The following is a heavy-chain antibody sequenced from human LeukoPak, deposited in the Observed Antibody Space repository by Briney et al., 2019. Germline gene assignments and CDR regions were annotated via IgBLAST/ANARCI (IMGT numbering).Heavy chain of an antibody. CDR1: GYSISSGYY. J-gene: IGHJ5*02. CDR3: ARLDYDFWSGDDNWFDP. Sequence: SETLSLTCAVSGYSISSGYYWGWIRPPPGKGLEWIGSIYHSGSTYYNPSLKSRVTISVDTSKNQFSLKLSSVTAADTAVYYCARLDYDFWSGDDNWFDPWGQGTLVTVSS. CDR2: IYHSGST. D-gene: IGHD3-3*01. V-gene: IGHV4-38-2*01.